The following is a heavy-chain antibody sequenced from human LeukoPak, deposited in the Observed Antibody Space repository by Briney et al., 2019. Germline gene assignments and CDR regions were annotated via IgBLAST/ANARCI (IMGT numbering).Heavy chain of an antibody. D-gene: IGHD2-8*01. CDR2: VWSDGNHR. J-gene: IGHJ4*02. CDR3: ARDRGYCTNGVCYLFDY. CDR1: GFTVSSNY. V-gene: IGHV3-33*08. Sequence: GGSLRLSCAASGFTVSSNYMSWVRQAPGKGLEWVAVVWSDGNHRYYPDSVKGRFTISRDNSENTLFLQMNSLRAEDTAVYYCARDRGYCTNGVCYLFDYWGQGTLVTVSS.